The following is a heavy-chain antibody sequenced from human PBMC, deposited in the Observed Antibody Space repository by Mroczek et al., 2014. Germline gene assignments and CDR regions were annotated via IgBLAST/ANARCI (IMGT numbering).Heavy chain of an antibody. CDR3: ARAQIATANNWFDP. CDR1: DSPSRSIG. J-gene: IGHJ5*02. D-gene: IGHD5-24*01. V-gene: IGHV3-33*01. CDR2: YGMMEVI. Sequence: SGGGRVVRASEVPSRLSSCSVSDSPSRSIGTAXGPPRLQARGWSGWQLYGMMEVINTMQTPSKGRFTISRDNSKNTLYLQMNSLRAEDTAVYYCARAQIATANNWFDPWGQGTLVTVSS.